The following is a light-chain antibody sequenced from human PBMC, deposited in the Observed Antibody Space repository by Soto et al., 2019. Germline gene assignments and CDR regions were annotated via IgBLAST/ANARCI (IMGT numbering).Light chain of an antibody. Sequence: EIVLTQSPGTLSLSPGERATLSCRASQSVSSSYLAWYQQKPGQAPRPLIYGASSRAIGIPDRFSGSGSGRDLTLTISRLEPEDFAMYSFQQYGSSPWTFCQGNKVEIK. CDR1: QSVSSSY. J-gene: IGKJ1*01. CDR2: GAS. CDR3: QQYGSSPWT. V-gene: IGKV3-20*01.